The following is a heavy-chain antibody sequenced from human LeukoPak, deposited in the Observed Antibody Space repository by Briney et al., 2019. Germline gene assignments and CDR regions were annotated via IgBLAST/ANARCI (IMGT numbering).Heavy chain of an antibody. J-gene: IGHJ6*02. Sequence: TSGGSLRFSGAASGFTFSDYYMSWIRQAPGKGLMWVSYISSSCSTIYYADSVKGRFTISRDNAKNSLYLQMNSLRAEDTAVYYCARDGVRAYGMDVWGQGTTVTVSS. CDR1: GFTFSDYY. CDR3: ARDGVRAYGMDV. D-gene: IGHD2-21*01. CDR2: ISSSCSTI. V-gene: IGHV3-11*01.